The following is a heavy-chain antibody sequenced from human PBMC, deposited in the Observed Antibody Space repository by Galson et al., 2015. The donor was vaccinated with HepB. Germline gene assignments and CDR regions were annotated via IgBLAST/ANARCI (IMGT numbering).Heavy chain of an antibody. CDR1: GFTFSCYA. V-gene: IGHV3-23*01. CDR3: AKGYGLFDS. D-gene: IGHD5-18*01. Sequence: SLRLSCAASGFTFSCYAMAWVRQAPGKGLEWISAITPSGDNTYSADSMKGRFFISRDNSQNTLFLQMNSLRAEDAGLYFCAKGYGLFDSWGQGILVTVSS. CDR2: ITPSGDNT. J-gene: IGHJ5*01.